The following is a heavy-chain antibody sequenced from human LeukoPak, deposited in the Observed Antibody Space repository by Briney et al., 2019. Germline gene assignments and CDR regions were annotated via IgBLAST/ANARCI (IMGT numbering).Heavy chain of an antibody. J-gene: IGHJ3*02. Sequence: SETLSFTCTVSGGSISSSSYYWGWIRQPPGKGLEWVGSIYYSGNTYYNPSLKSRVTISVDTSKNQFSLKLSSVTAADTAVYYCASSTTMVRGDLHDAFDMWGQGTMVTVSS. CDR3: ASSTTMVRGDLHDAFDM. CDR1: GGSISSSSYY. V-gene: IGHV4-39*01. D-gene: IGHD3-10*01. CDR2: IYYSGNT.